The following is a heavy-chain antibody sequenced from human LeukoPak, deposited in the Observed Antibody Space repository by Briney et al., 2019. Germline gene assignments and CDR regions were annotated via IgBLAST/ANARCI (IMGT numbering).Heavy chain of an antibody. CDR1: GFTFDDYG. D-gene: IGHD3-10*01. CDR2: IDWNGAST. V-gene: IGHV3-20*04. Sequence: GGCLTLCCAASGFTFDDYGMSWVRQVAGQGLEWVSGIDWNGASTGYADSVKGRFTISRDNAKKSLYLQMNSLRAEDTALYYCARGSTMVIDYCGQGTLVTVSS. CDR3: ARGSTMVIDY. J-gene: IGHJ4*02.